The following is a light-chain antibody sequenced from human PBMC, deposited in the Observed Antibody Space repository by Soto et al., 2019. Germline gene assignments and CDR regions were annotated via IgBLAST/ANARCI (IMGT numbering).Light chain of an antibody. CDR1: QSLLHITGETF. V-gene: IGKV2D-29*02. J-gene: IGKJ2*01. CDR2: EVS. Sequence: DVVMTQTPLSLSVAPGQPASISCKSSQSLLHITGETFLFWYLQKPGQSPQLLIYEVSNRATAIPDRISGSGSGTDFTLTISRLEPEDFAVYYCQHFGSSPYTFGQGTKVDIK. CDR3: QHFGSSPYT.